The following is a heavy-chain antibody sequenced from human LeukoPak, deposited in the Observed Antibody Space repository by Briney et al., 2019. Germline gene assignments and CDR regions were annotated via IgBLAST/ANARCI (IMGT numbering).Heavy chain of an antibody. V-gene: IGHV4-61*01. D-gene: IGHD3-22*01. CDR3: ARDNYYDSSGAFDI. Sequence: SETLSLTCTVSGGSVSSGSYYWSWIRQPPGKGLEWIGYIYYSGSTNYNPFLKSRVTISVDTSKNQFSLKLSSVTAADTAVYYCARDNYYDSSGAFDIWGQGTMVTVSS. CDR2: IYYSGST. J-gene: IGHJ3*02. CDR1: GGSVSSGSYY.